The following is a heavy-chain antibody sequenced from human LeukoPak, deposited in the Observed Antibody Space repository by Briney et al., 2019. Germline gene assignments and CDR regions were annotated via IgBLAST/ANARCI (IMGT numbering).Heavy chain of an antibody. D-gene: IGHD3-22*01. CDR2: ISRSSSYT. Sequence: GGSLIPSCAASGFTFIDNYMGWGRQAPGRGLGLDSYISRSSSYTNYADSVKGRFTISRDNSKNTLFLQMNSLRAEDTAVYYCAEDSGPYTSGYYGHWGQGTLVTVSS. CDR1: GFTFIDNY. J-gene: IGHJ4*02. CDR3: AEDSGPYTSGYYGH. V-gene: IGHV3-11*05.